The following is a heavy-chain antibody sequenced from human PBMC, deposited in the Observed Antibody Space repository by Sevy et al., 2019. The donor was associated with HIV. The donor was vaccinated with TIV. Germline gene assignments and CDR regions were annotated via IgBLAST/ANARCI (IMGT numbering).Heavy chain of an antibody. Sequence: ASLKVSCKASGGTFSSYAISWVRQAPGQGLEWMGGIIPIFGTANYAQKFQGRVTITADKSTSTAYMELSSLRSEDTAVYYCARGYDSSGADAFDIWGQGTMVTVSS. CDR2: IIPIFGTA. D-gene: IGHD3-22*01. CDR1: GGTFSSYA. CDR3: ARGYDSSGADAFDI. J-gene: IGHJ3*02. V-gene: IGHV1-69*06.